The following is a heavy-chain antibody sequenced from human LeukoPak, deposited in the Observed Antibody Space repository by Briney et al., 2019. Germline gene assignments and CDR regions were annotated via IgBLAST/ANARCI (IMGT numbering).Heavy chain of an antibody. D-gene: IGHD4/OR15-4a*01. CDR1: GFPFSAYA. J-gene: IGHJ4*02. Sequence: PGGSLRLSCVASGFPFSAYAMSWVRQAPGKGLEWVSFIYSDNTHYSDSVKGRFTISRDNSKNTLYLQMNSLRVEDTAVYFCARRAGAYSHPYDYWGQGTLVTVSS. CDR2: IYSDNT. CDR3: ARRAGAYSHPYDY. V-gene: IGHV3-53*01.